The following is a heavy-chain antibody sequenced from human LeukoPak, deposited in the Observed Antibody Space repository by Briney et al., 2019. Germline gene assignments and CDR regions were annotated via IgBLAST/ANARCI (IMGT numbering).Heavy chain of an antibody. V-gene: IGHV3-23*01. CDR2: ITGGGGST. J-gene: IGHJ6*03. CDR1: GFTFSSYA. D-gene: IGHD4-11*01. CDR3: TRRMTTSHYYYMDV. Sequence: GGSLRLSCAASGFTFSSYAMTWVRQAPGKELEWVSAITGGGGSTYYADSVKGRFTISRDNSKNTLYLQMNSLKTEVIAVYYCTRRMTTSHYYYMDVWGKGTTVTASS.